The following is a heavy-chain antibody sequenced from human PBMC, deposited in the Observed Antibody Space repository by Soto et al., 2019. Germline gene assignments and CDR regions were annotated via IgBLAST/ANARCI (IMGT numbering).Heavy chain of an antibody. J-gene: IGHJ4*02. D-gene: IGHD1-7*01. CDR1: GGSFTSNNW. Sequence: PSETLSLTCAASGGSFTSNNWWTWVRQPPGQGLEWIGEIYRTGSTNYNPSLKSRVAISLDKSENQFSLKVTSLTAADTAVYYCARRDPGTSVDYWGQGTLVTVSS. CDR2: IYRTGST. V-gene: IGHV4-4*02. CDR3: ARRDPGTSVDY.